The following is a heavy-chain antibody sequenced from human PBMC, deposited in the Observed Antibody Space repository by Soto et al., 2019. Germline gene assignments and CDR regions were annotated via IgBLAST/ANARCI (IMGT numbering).Heavy chain of an antibody. CDR3: AREPSTVTTKPDAFDI. V-gene: IGHV1-69*04. J-gene: IGHJ3*02. CDR2: IIPILGIA. D-gene: IGHD4-17*01. CDR1: GGTFSSYT. Sequence: ASVKVSCKASGGTFSSYTISWVRQAPGQGLEWMGRIIPILGIANYAQKFQGRVTITADKSTSTAYMELSSLRSEDTAVYYCAREPSTVTTKPDAFDIWGQGTMVTVSS.